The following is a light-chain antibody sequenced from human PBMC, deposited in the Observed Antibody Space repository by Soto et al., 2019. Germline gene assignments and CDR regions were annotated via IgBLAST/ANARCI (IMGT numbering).Light chain of an antibody. V-gene: IGKV1-5*01. Sequence: DIQMTQSPSTLSASVGDTVTITCRASQTISRWLGWYQQKPGKAPRLLIYTASTLESGVPSRFSASGSGTEFTLTISSLQPDDFATYYCQQYLAYPYSFGQGTKVHIK. CDR2: TAS. J-gene: IGKJ2*01. CDR1: QTISRW. CDR3: QQYLAYPYS.